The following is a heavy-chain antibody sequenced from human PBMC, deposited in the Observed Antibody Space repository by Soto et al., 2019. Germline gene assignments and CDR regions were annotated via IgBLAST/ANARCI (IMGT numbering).Heavy chain of an antibody. Sequence: PGGSLRLSCAASGFTFSSYGIHWVRQAPGKGLEWVAVISHDGSKTNYADSAKGRFTISRDNSKDTVYLQMNSLRAEDKAGYYCAIDTSVYYSSGYFVFESWGQATLITVSS. CDR2: ISHDGSKT. CDR1: GFTFSSYG. CDR3: AIDTSVYYSSGYFVFES. D-gene: IGHD3-22*01. J-gene: IGHJ4*02. V-gene: IGHV3-30*03.